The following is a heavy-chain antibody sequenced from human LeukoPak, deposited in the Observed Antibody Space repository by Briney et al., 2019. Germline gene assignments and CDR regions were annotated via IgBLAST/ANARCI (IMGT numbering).Heavy chain of an antibody. Sequence: ASVKVSCKASGYTFTGYYMHWVRQAPGQGLEWMGWINPNSGGTNYAQRFQGRVTMTRDTSISTAYMELSRLRSEDTAVYYCARAPAAIFTVDYWGQGTLVTVSS. V-gene: IGHV1-2*02. CDR3: ARAPAAIFTVDY. CDR2: INPNSGGT. CDR1: GYTFTGYY. J-gene: IGHJ4*02. D-gene: IGHD2/OR15-2a*01.